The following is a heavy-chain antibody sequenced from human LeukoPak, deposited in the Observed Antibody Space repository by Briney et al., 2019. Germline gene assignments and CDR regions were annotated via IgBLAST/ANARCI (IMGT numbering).Heavy chain of an antibody. D-gene: IGHD6-13*01. J-gene: IGHJ4*02. CDR2: ISYDGSNK. CDR1: GFTFSSYA. Sequence: PGRSLRLSCAASGFTFSSYAMHWVRQAPGKGLEWVAVISYDGSNKYYADSVKGRFTISRDNSKNTLYLQMNSLGAEDTAVYYCARESAAGTDYWGQGTLVTVSS. V-gene: IGHV3-30*04. CDR3: ARESAAGTDY.